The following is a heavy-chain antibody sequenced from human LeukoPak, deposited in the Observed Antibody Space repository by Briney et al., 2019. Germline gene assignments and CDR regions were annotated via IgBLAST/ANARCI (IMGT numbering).Heavy chain of an antibody. CDR3: ARSDGYGLVDI. V-gene: IGHV4-38-2*02. CDR2: IYSSGST. J-gene: IGHJ3*02. CDR1: NYSISTDYY. D-gene: IGHD3-10*01. Sequence: PSETLSLTCTVSNYSISTDYYWGWIRQPPGKTLEWIASIYSSGSTYYNSSLQSRVIIIIDTPKNHFSLTLSSVTAADTAVYYCARSDGYGLVDIWGQGTMVTVSS.